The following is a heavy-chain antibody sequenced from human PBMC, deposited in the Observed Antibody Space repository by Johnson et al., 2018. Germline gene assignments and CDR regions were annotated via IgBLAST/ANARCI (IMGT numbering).Heavy chain of an antibody. D-gene: IGHD6-13*01. J-gene: IGHJ6*03. V-gene: IGHV1-3*01. CDR3: SRGIGAADPSSYYYFYYMDV. CDR1: GYSFTSFA. CDR2: INGANGNT. Sequence: QVQLVQSGAEVKKPGASVKVSCKASGYSFTSFAMHWVRQAPGQSLEWMGWINGANGNTKYSQKFQGRVTITRDTSAGTAYMELGRLRSEDTAVYYWSRGIGAADPSSYYYFYYMDVWGKGTTVAVSS.